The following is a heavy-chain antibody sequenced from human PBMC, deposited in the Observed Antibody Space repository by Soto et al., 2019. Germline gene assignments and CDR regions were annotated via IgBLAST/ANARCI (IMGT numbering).Heavy chain of an antibody. CDR1: GGSVSSGGYY. V-gene: IGHV4-61*08. CDR3: ARDRLVMDYYYYYGMDV. D-gene: IGHD6-6*01. J-gene: IGHJ6*02. CDR2: IYYSGST. Sequence: SETLSLTCTVSGGSVSSGGYYWSWIRQPPGKGLEWIGYIYYSGSTNYNPSLKSRVTISVDTSKNQFSLKLSSVTAADTAVYYCARDRLVMDYYYYYGMDVWGQGTTVTVSS.